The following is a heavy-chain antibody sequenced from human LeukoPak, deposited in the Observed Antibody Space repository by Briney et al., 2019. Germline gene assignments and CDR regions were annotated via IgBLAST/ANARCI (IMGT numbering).Heavy chain of an antibody. V-gene: IGHV4-34*01. J-gene: IGHJ4*02. CDR1: CGSLSGYY. CDR3: ARALSTVTTYFDS. CDR2: INPTGST. D-gene: IGHD4-17*01. Sequence: PSETLSLTCAVDCGSLSGYYWSWIRQPPGKGLEWIGEINPTGSTNYNPSLKIRVTISADTPKSQFSLELSSVTAADTAVFYCARALSTVTTYFDSWGQGTLVTVSS.